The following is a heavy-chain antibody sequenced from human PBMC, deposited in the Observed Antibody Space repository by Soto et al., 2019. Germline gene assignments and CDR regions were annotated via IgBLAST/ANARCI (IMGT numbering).Heavy chain of an antibody. CDR3: TGDLPGGDSDYFDY. V-gene: IGHV3-23*01. D-gene: IGHD2-21*02. CDR1: GLTFRSYA. Sequence: GXSLRLSCAASGLTFRSYAISWVVQAPGKGLEWVSAISGSGGSTYYADSVKGRFTISRDNSKNTLYLQMNSLNTEDTAVYFCTGDLPGGDSDYFDYWGQGSLVTVSS. CDR2: ISGSGGST. J-gene: IGHJ4*02.